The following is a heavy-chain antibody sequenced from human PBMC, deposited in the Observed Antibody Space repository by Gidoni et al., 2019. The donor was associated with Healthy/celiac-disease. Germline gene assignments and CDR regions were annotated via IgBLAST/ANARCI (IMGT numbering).Heavy chain of an antibody. J-gene: IGHJ4*02. CDR1: AGSLRPRSYY. V-gene: IGHV4-39*01. CDR2: IYYSVST. CDR3: ARRRKDYYGSGSLSSDY. D-gene: IGHD3-10*01. Sequence: QLQLQVSDPGLVKPSDTLSLTCTLSAGSLRPRSYYWGWIRQPPAKGLEWIGSIYYSVSTYYNPSIKSRVTISVDTSKNQFSLKLSSVTAAYTAVYYCARRRKDYYGSGSLSSDYWGQGTLVTVSS.